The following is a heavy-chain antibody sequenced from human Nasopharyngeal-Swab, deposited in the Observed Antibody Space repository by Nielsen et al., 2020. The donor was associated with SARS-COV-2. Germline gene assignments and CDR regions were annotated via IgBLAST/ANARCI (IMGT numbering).Heavy chain of an antibody. CDR3: ARERLGELFVDY. CDR1: GFTFSSYS. J-gene: IGHJ4*02. CDR2: ISSSSSYI. V-gene: IGHV3-21*01. Sequence: PGGSLRLSCAASGFTFSSYSMNWVRQAPGKGLEWVSSISSSSSYIYYADSVKGRFTISRDNAKNSLYLQMNSLRAEDTAVYYCARERLGELFVDYWGQGTLVTVSS. D-gene: IGHD3-16*01.